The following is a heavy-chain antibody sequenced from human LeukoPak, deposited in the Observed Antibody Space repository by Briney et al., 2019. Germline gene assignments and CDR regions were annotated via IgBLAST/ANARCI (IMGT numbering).Heavy chain of an antibody. D-gene: IGHD3-10*01. CDR3: ARDITMVRGVGWFDP. J-gene: IGHJ5*02. CDR2: IYYSGST. V-gene: IGHV4-30-4*01. Sequence: PSQTLFLTCTVSGGSISSGDYYWSWIRQPPGKGLEWIGYIYYSGSTYYNPSLKSRVTISVDTSKNQFSLKLSSVTAADTAVYYCARDITMVRGVGWFDPWGQGTLVTVSS. CDR1: GGSISSGDYY.